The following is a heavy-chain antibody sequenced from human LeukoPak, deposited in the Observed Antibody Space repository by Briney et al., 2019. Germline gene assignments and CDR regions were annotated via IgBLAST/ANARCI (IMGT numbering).Heavy chain of an antibody. V-gene: IGHV1-18*01. CDR3: ATSLRAAANYFDY. CDR1: GYTFTTYG. CDR2: ISAYSANT. J-gene: IGHJ4*02. D-gene: IGHD6-13*01. Sequence: ASVKVSCKASGYTFTTYGINWVRQAPGQGLEWMGWISAYSANTNYAQKLQGRVTITRDTSASTAYMELSSLRSEDTAVYYCATSLRAAANYFDYWGQGTLVTVSS.